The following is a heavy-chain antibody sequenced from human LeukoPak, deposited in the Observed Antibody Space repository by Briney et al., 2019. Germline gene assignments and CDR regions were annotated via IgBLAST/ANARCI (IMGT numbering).Heavy chain of an antibody. CDR2: INHSGST. V-gene: IGHV4-34*01. Sequence: PSETLSLTCAVYGGSFSGYYWSWIRQPPGKGLEWTGEINHSGSTDYNPSLKSRVTISVDTSKNQFSLKLSSVTAADTAVYYCARERGYSYWSYFDYWGQGTLVTVSS. CDR3: ARERGYSYWSYFDY. D-gene: IGHD5-18*01. CDR1: GGSFSGYY. J-gene: IGHJ4*03.